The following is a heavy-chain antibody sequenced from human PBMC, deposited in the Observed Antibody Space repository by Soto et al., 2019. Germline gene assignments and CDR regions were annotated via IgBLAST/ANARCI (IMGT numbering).Heavy chain of an antibody. CDR2: IYSGGST. CDR3: ARDRRYDYVWGTEGFDT. Sequence: PGGSLRLSCAASGFTVSSNYMSWVRQAPGKGLEWVSVIYSGGSTYYADSVKGRFTISRDNSKNTLYLQMNSLRAEDTAVYYCARDRRYDYVWGTEGFDTWGQGTLVTVSS. D-gene: IGHD3-16*01. V-gene: IGHV3-53*01. CDR1: GFTVSSNY. J-gene: IGHJ5*02.